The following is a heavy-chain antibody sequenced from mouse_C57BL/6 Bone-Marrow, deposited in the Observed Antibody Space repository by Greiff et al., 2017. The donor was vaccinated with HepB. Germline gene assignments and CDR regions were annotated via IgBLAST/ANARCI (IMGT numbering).Heavy chain of an antibody. CDR2: ISSSGSYT. Sequence: EVQRVESGGDLVKPGGSLKLSCAASGFTFSSYGMSWVRQTPDKRLEWVATISSSGSYTYYPDSVKGRFTISRDNAKNTLYLHMSSLKSEDTAMYDCARQANYSNYGDYWGQGTTLTVSS. CDR1: GFTFSSYG. V-gene: IGHV5-6*01. CDR3: ARQANYSNYGDY. J-gene: IGHJ2*01. D-gene: IGHD2-5*01.